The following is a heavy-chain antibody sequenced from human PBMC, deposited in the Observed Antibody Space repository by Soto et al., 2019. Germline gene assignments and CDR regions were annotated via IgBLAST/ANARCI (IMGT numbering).Heavy chain of an antibody. J-gene: IGHJ4*02. Sequence: SETLSLTCTVSGVSISSYYWSWIRQPPGKGLEWIGYIYYSGSTNYNPSLKSRVTISVDTSKNQFSLKLSSVTAADTAVYYCAKGTTVVIFFDYWDQGTLVNVSS. CDR2: IYYSGST. CDR1: GVSISSYY. V-gene: IGHV4-59*01. D-gene: IGHD4-17*01. CDR3: AKGTTVVIFFDY.